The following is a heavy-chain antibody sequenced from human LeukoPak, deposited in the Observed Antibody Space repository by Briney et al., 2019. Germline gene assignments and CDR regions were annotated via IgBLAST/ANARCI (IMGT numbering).Heavy chain of an antibody. CDR2: TRNKANSYTT. D-gene: IGHD1-26*01. V-gene: IGHV3-72*01. CDR3: ARESKAVWEVRSFDY. CDR1: GFTFSDHY. Sequence: SGGSLRLSCAASGFTFSDHYMDWVRQAPGKGLEWVGRTRNKANSYTTEYAASVKGRFTISRDDSKNSLNLQMNSLKTEDTAVYYCARESKAVWEVRSFDYWGQGTLVTVSS. J-gene: IGHJ4*02.